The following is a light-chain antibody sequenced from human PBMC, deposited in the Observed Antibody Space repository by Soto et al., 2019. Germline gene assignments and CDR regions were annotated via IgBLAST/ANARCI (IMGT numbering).Light chain of an antibody. J-gene: IGKJ5*01. V-gene: IGKV1-5*01. Sequence: DIQMTQSPSTVSASVGDRVTITCRAGQSISTWLAWYQQKPGKAPNLLIYDASTLESGGPPGFSGSGSGTEFTLTISSLQPDDSATYFCQQYNTYPYTFGQGTRLEIK. CDR1: QSISTW. CDR3: QQYNTYPYT. CDR2: DAS.